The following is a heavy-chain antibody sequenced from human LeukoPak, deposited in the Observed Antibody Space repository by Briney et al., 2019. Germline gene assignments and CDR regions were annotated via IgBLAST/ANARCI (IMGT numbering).Heavy chain of an antibody. J-gene: IGHJ4*02. V-gene: IGHV3-30*18. Sequence: GGSLRLSCAASGFAFSDYGMHWVRQAPGKGLEWVAVISYDGRNIFYGDSVKGRFTISRDNSKNTLYLQTNSLRAEDTAVYYCAKADYCTTTTCYAFYFDYWGQGALVTVSS. CDR3: AKADYCTTTTCYAFYFDY. D-gene: IGHD2-2*01. CDR2: ISYDGRNI. CDR1: GFAFSDYG.